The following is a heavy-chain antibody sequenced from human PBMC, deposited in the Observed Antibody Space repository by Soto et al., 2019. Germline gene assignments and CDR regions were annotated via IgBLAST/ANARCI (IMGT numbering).Heavy chain of an antibody. CDR3: ARETIAAACGY. J-gene: IGHJ4*02. D-gene: IGHD6-13*01. Sequence: PGGSLKLSCAASGFTFSSYSMNWVRQAPGKGLEWVSYISSSSSTIYYADSVKGRFTISRDNAKNSLYLQMNSLRAEDTAVYYCARETIAAACGYWGQGTLVTAPQ. CDR2: ISSSSSTI. CDR1: GFTFSSYS. V-gene: IGHV3-48*01.